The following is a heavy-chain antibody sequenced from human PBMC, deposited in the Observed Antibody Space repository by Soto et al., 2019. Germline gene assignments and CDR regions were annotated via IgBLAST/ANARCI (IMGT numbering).Heavy chain of an antibody. V-gene: IGHV1-2*04. CDR1: GYTFTGYY. D-gene: IGHD3-22*01. J-gene: IGHJ6*02. Sequence: ASVKVSCKASGYTFTGYYMHWVRQAPGQGLEWMGWINPNSGGTNYAQKFQGWVTMTRDTSISTAYMELSRLRSDDTAVYYCARDKKGLTGDSSGSDYYGMDVWGQGTTVTVSS. CDR3: ARDKKGLTGDSSGSDYYGMDV. CDR2: INPNSGGT.